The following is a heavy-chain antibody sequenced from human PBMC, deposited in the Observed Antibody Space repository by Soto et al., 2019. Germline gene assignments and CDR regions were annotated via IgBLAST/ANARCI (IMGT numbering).Heavy chain of an antibody. Sequence: EVQLVESGGGLVQPGGSVRLSCAASGFTFSSYGMHWVRQAPGKGLEYVSAITGNGGSTYYANSVKGRFTISRDNSKNTLYLQMGSLRADDMAVYYCARGRKDDYGDPGDFDYWGQGTLVTVSS. V-gene: IGHV3-64*01. D-gene: IGHD4-17*01. CDR2: ITGNGGST. J-gene: IGHJ4*02. CDR1: GFTFSSYG. CDR3: ARGRKDDYGDPGDFDY.